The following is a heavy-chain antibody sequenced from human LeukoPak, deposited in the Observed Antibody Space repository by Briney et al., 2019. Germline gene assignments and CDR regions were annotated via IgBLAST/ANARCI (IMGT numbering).Heavy chain of an antibody. Sequence: SETLSLTCTVSGGSISSYYWSWIRQPPGKGLEWIGYIYYSGSTNYNPSLKSRVTISVDTSKNQFSLKLSSVTAADTAVYYCARGGGYGGNSADYWGQGTLVTVSS. CDR2: IYYSGST. J-gene: IGHJ4*02. CDR1: GGSISSYY. CDR3: ARGGGYGGNSADY. D-gene: IGHD4-23*01. V-gene: IGHV4-59*08.